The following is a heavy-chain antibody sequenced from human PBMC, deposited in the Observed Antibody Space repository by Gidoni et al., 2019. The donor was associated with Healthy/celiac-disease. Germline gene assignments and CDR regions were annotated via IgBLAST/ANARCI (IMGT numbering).Heavy chain of an antibody. J-gene: IGHJ6*03. CDR2: ISSSSSYI. D-gene: IGHD5-12*01. CDR3: ARGRDGYNYGYYYYMDV. V-gene: IGHV3-21*01. Sequence: EVQLVESGGGLVKPGGSLRLSCAASGFTFSSYSMNWVRQAPGKGLEWVSSISSSSSYIYYADSVKGRFTISRDNAKNSLYLQMNSLRAEDTAVYYCARGRDGYNYGYYYYMDVWGKGTTVTVSS. CDR1: GFTFSSYS.